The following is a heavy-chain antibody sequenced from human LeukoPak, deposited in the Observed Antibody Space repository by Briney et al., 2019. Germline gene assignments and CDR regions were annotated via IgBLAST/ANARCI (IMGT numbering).Heavy chain of an antibody. CDR1: GGSISSSSYY. D-gene: IGHD1-26*01. J-gene: IGHJ4*02. Sequence: SETLSLTCTVSGGSISSSSYYWGWIRQPPGKGLEWIGSIYYSGSTYYNPSLKSRVTISVDTSKNQFSLKLSSVTAADTAMYYCAKSGGYGLIDYWGQGTLVTVSS. CDR2: IYYSGST. CDR3: AKSGGYGLIDY. V-gene: IGHV4-39*01.